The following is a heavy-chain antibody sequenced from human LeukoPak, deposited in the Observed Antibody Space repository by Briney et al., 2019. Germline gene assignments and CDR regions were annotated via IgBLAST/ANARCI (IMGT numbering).Heavy chain of an antibody. Sequence: PSETLSLTCAVYGGSFSGYYWSWIRQPPGKGLEWIGEINHSGSTNYNPSLKSRVTISVDTSKNQFSLKLSSVTAADTVVYYCAVAGYGRRFDHWGQGTLVSVSS. V-gene: IGHV4-34*01. D-gene: IGHD5-18*01. CDR2: INHSGST. CDR3: AVAGYGRRFDH. J-gene: IGHJ4*02. CDR1: GGSFSGYY.